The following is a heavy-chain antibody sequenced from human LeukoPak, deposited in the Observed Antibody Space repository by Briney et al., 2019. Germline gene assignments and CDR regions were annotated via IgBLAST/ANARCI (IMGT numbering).Heavy chain of an antibody. Sequence: SETLSLTCAVSGYSISRGYYWGWIGQPPGKGLEWIGSIYHGGSTYYNPSLKSRDTISVDTSKNQFSLRLSSVTAADTAVYYCARGFLEGLNEGNWFDPWGQGTLVTVSS. CDR1: GYSISRGYY. D-gene: IGHD3-3*01. CDR3: ARGFLEGLNEGNWFDP. V-gene: IGHV4-38-2*01. CDR2: IYHGGST. J-gene: IGHJ5*02.